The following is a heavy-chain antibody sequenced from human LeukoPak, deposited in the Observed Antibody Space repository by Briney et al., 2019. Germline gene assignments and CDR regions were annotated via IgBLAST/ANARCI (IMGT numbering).Heavy chain of an antibody. Sequence: GASVKVSCKASGYTFTGYYMHWVRQAPGQGLEWMGWINPNSGGTNYAQKFQGRVTMTRDTSISTAYMELSRLRSDDTAVYHCAAIYDFWSGYHQTAFDIWGQGTMVTVSS. CDR3: AAIYDFWSGYHQTAFDI. D-gene: IGHD3-3*01. V-gene: IGHV1-2*02. J-gene: IGHJ3*02. CDR2: INPNSGGT. CDR1: GYTFTGYY.